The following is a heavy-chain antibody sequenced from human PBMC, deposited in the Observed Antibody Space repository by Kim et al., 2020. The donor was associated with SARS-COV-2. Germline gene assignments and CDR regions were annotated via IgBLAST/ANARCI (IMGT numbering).Heavy chain of an antibody. CDR3: ASGTYYYDSSGFQH. V-gene: IGHV3-53*01. J-gene: IGHJ1*01. Sequence: EDSVRGRFPISRDNSKNALYLQMNSLRAEDTAVYYCASGTYYYDSSGFQHWGQGTLVTVSS. D-gene: IGHD3-22*01.